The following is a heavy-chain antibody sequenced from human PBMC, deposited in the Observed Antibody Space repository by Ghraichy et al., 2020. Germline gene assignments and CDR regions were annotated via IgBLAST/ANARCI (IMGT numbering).Heavy chain of an antibody. V-gene: IGHV4-59*11. CDR2: IAYSGST. CDR3: ARGPLGGYSYG. Sequence: SETLSLTCSVSGGSITSHYWSWIRQPPGRGLEWIGYIAYSGSTKYNPSLKSRVTISVDTSKNHFSLKLSSVTAADTAVYYCARGPLGGYSYGWSQGTLVTVSS. D-gene: IGHD5-18*01. J-gene: IGHJ4*02. CDR1: GGSITSHY.